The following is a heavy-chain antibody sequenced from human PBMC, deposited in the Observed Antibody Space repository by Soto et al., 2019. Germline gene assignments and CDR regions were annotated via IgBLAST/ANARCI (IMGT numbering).Heavy chain of an antibody. CDR2: ISAYNGNT. CDR1: GYTFTSYG. CDR3: ARDSRVLTSYYYGMDV. J-gene: IGHJ6*02. Sequence: GASVKVSCKASGYTFTSYGISWVRQAPGQGLEWMGWISAYNGNTNYAQKLQGRVTMTTDTSTSTAYMELRSLRSDDTAVYYCARDSRVLTSYYYGMDVWGQGTTVTVSS. D-gene: IGHD2-2*01. V-gene: IGHV1-18*04.